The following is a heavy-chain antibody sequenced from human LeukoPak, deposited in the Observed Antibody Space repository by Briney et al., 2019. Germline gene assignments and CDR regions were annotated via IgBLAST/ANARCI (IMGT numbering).Heavy chain of an antibody. Sequence: GGSLRLSCAASGFTFSSYAMSWVRQAPEKGLEWVSAISGSSGSTYYADSVKGRFTISRDNSKNTLYLQMNSLRAEDTAVYYFAKGFGVIIYYFEYWGQGTLVTVSS. CDR1: GFTFSSYA. CDR3: AKGFGVIIYYFEY. V-gene: IGHV3-23*01. D-gene: IGHD3-3*01. J-gene: IGHJ4*02. CDR2: ISGSSGST.